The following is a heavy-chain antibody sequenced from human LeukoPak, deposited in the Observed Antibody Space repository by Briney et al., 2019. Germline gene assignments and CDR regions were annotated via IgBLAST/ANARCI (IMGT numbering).Heavy chain of an antibody. CDR1: GGTFSSYA. V-gene: IGHV1-69*13. CDR3: ARDRGRSYYDILTGYYSVWFDP. Sequence: SVKVSCKASGGTFSSYAISWVRQAPGQGLEWMGGIIPIFGTANYARKFQGRVTITADESTSTAYMELSSLRSEDTAVYYCARDRGRSYYDILTGYYSVWFDPWGQGTLVTVSS. CDR2: IIPIFGTA. D-gene: IGHD3-9*01. J-gene: IGHJ5*02.